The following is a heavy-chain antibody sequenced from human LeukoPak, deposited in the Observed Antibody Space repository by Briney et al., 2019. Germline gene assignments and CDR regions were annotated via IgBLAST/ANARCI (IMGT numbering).Heavy chain of an antibody. D-gene: IGHD6-19*01. V-gene: IGHV3-21*04. Sequence: PGGSLRLSCAASGFTFSSYSMNWVRQAPGKGLEWVSSISSSSSYIYYADSVKGRFTISRDNAKNSLYLQVNSLRAEDTAVYYCAKPGIAVAGMYNWFDPWGQGTLVTVSS. CDR3: AKPGIAVAGMYNWFDP. J-gene: IGHJ5*02. CDR2: ISSSSSYI. CDR1: GFTFSSYS.